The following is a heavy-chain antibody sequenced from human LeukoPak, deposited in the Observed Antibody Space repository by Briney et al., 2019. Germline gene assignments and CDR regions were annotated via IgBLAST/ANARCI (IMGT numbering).Heavy chain of an antibody. CDR1: GYTFTDYY. Sequence: ASVKVSCKASGYTFTDYYMNWVRQAPGQGLEWMGWINPNSGGTNYAQKFQGRVTMTRGTSISTAYMELSRLRSDDTAVYYCARLTRQGRAFDIWGQGTMVTVSS. CDR3: ARLTRQGRAFDI. J-gene: IGHJ3*02. V-gene: IGHV1-2*02. D-gene: IGHD3-10*01. CDR2: INPNSGGT.